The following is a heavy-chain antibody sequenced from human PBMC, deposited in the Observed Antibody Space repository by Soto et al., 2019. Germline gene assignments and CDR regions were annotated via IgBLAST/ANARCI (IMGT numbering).Heavy chain of an antibody. V-gene: IGHV3-48*01. CDR2: ISSSSSTI. J-gene: IGHJ4*02. CDR3: AKAKGYSSGWVYDY. CDR1: GFTFSSYS. Sequence: EVQLVESGGGLVQPGGSLRLSCAASGFTFSSYSMNWVRQAPGKGLEWVSYISSSSSTIYYADSVKGRFTISRDNAKNSLYQKMNSLRAEDTAVYHCAKAKGYSSGWVYDYWGQGTLVTVSS. D-gene: IGHD6-19*01.